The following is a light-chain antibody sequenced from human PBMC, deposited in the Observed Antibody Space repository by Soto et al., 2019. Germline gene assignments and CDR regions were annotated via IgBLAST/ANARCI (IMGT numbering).Light chain of an antibody. Sequence: IVMTQSPLSLPVTPGEPAPISCRSSQSLLHSNGYNYLDWYLQKPGQSPQLLIYLGSNRASGVPDRFSGSGSGTDFTLKISRVEAEDVGVYYCTQGLQTPLTFGGGTKVEIK. V-gene: IGKV2-28*01. CDR1: QSLLHSNGYNY. CDR2: LGS. J-gene: IGKJ4*01. CDR3: TQGLQTPLT.